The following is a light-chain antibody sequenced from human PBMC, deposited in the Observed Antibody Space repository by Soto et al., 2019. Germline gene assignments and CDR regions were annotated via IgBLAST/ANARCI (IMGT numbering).Light chain of an antibody. CDR3: SSYAGNNISLV. V-gene: IGLV2-8*01. CDR2: GVT. CDR1: SNDIGGFKY. Sequence: QSVLTQPPSASGSPGQSVTISCSGTSNDIGGFKYVSWYQQHPGQAPKLMIYGVTERPSGVPDRFSGSKSGNTASLTVSGLQADDEADYYCSSYAGNNISLVFGTGTKLTVL. J-gene: IGLJ1*01.